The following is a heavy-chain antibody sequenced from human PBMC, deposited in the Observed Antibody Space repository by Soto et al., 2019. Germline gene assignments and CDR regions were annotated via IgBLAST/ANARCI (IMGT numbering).Heavy chain of an antibody. D-gene: IGHD2-2*01. CDR1: GFSFSNVW. CDR3: ATDYAKGQLCLGY. V-gene: IGHV3-15*01. Sequence: EVQLVESGGGLVKPGGSLRLSCAASGFSFSNVWMYWVRQAPGKGLEWVGRIKSKNDGGTTDHAAHVKGRFTISRDELKNTLYLQVNSLTTEDTAVYDCATDYAKGQLCLGYCGRGTLVTVSS. J-gene: IGHJ4*02. CDR2: IKSKNDGGTT.